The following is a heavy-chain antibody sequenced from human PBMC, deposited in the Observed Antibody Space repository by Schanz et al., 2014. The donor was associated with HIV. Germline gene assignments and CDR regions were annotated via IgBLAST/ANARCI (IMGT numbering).Heavy chain of an antibody. J-gene: IGHJ4*02. CDR3: VRDSAARDLDLDY. CDR2: ISAHNGDT. V-gene: IGHV1-18*04. Sequence: QVQLVQSGAEVEKPGASAKVSCKASGYSFTGYYIHWVRQAPGQGLEWMGWISAHNGDTNYAQKFQGRITLTTDSPTNTAYLELRSLTSDDTAVYYCVRDSAARDLDLDYWGLGTLVTVSS. D-gene: IGHD2-21*02. CDR1: GYSFTGYY.